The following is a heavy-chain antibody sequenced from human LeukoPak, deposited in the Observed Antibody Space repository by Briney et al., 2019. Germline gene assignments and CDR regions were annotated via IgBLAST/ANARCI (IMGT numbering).Heavy chain of an antibody. V-gene: IGHV4-30-2*01. CDR3: ARVTYSSSSISLDAFDI. J-gene: IGHJ3*02. CDR2: IYESGST. D-gene: IGHD6-6*01. CDR1: GGSINSGGYS. Sequence: SETLSLTCAVSGGSINSGGYSWSWIRQPPGKGLEWIGYIYESGSTYYNPSLKSRVTMSVDTSKNQFSLKLSSVTAADTAYYYCARVTYSSSSISLDAFDIWGQGTMVTVSS.